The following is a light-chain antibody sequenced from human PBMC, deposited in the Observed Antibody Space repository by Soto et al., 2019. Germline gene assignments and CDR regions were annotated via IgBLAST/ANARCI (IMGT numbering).Light chain of an antibody. V-gene: IGKV3-20*01. CDR3: QQYDTSPWT. J-gene: IGKJ1*01. Sequence: ENVLTQSPGTLSLSPGERVTLSCRASQSVTSSYLAWYQHKPGQAPRLLIYGASSRATGIPDRFSGSGSGTDFTLTISRLEPEDSAVYYCQQYDTSPWTFGQGTKVEI. CDR2: GAS. CDR1: QSVTSSY.